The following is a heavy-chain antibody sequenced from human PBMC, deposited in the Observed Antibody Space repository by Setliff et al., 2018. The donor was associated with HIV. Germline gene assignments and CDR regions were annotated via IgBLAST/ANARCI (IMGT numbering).Heavy chain of an antibody. D-gene: IGHD2-15*01. J-gene: IGHJ4*02. Sequence: SETLSLTCTVSGGSISNNCWTWTWHSPGKGLGWIGSMYYGGSATSNPSLKSRVTISIDTSKSQFSLKLSSATAADKAVYCCVCRFGLFQIFYFDYWGQGMLVTVSS. V-gene: IGHV4-59*01. CDR1: GGSISNNC. CDR3: VCRFGLFQIFYFDY. CDR2: MYYGGSA.